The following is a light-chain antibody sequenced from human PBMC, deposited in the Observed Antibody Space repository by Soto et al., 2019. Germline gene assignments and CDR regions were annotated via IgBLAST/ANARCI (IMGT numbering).Light chain of an antibody. CDR3: HQYYGWPIT. Sequence: RVMTQSPVTLSASPGERATLSCRASQSVGSDLAWYQQKPGQAPRLLIYAVSTRATDVPARFSGGGFGTEFTLTISSLQSEDFAVYFCHQYYGWPITFGGGTKVEL. J-gene: IGKJ4*01. V-gene: IGKV3-15*01. CDR2: AVS. CDR1: QSVGSD.